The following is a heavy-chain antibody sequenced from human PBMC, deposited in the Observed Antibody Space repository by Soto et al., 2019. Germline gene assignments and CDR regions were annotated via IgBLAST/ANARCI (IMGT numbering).Heavy chain of an antibody. D-gene: IGHD3-9*01. CDR1: GGSISTYY. J-gene: IGHJ4*02. V-gene: IGHV4-59*08. Sequence: PSETLSLTCTVSGGSISTYYWSWIRQPPGKGLEWIGYIYYRGNTNYNPSFKSRVTISLDTSKNQFSLRLSSVTAADTAIYYCARHPGYFFVLSGDSTYYFDYWGQGALVPGSS. CDR3: ARHPGYFFVLSGDSTYYFDY. CDR2: IYYRGNT.